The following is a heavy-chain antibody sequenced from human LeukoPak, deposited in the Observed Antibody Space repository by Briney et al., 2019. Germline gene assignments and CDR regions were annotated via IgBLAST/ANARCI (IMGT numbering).Heavy chain of an antibody. CDR2: IKQDGSEK. J-gene: IGHJ4*02. D-gene: IGHD6-19*01. Sequence: PGGSLRLSCAGYGITLSELWMNWVRQVPGKVLEWVANIKQDGSEKKYVDSVKGRFTISRDNAKNSVYLQMNSLRVDDTAVYYCVGGYGWLPDYWGQGALVTVSS. V-gene: IGHV3-7*04. CDR1: GITLSELW. CDR3: VGGYGWLPDY.